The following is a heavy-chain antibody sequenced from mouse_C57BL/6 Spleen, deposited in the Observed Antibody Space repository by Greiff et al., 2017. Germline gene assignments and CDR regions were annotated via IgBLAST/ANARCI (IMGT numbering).Heavy chain of an antibody. CDR2: INPGSGGT. J-gene: IGHJ3*01. CDR1: GYAFTNYL. V-gene: IGHV1-54*01. CDR3: ARENYEGFAY. D-gene: IGHD1-1*01. Sequence: LVESGAELVRPGTSVKVSCKASGYAFTNYLIEWVKQRPGQGLAWIGVINPGSGGTNYNEKFKGKATLTADKSSSTAYMQLSSLTSEDSAVYFCARENYEGFAYWGQGTLVNVSA.